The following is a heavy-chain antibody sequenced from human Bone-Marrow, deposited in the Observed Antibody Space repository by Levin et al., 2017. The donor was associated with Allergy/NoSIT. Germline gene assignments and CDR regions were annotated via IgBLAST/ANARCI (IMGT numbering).Heavy chain of an antibody. Sequence: SETLSLTCAISGDSVSSTTAAWSWIRQSPSRGLEWLGRTYYRSEWRTDYAVSVRSRITINPDTSKNQFSLQLNSVTPEDTAVYYCARGSYTSVWMWGQGTLVTVSS. V-gene: IGHV6-1*01. CDR2: TYYRSEWRT. J-gene: IGHJ4*02. CDR3: ARGSYTSVWM. D-gene: IGHD1-26*01. CDR1: GDSVSSTTAA.